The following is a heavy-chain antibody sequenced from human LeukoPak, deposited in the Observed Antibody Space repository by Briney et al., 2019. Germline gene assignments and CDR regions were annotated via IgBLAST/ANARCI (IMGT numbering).Heavy chain of an antibody. Sequence: GASVKVSCKASRYTFTSYYMHWVRQAPGQGLEWMGIINPSGGSTSYAQEFQGRVTMTRDMSTSTVYMELSSLRSEDTAVYYCAGDMVRGVILRRVLEYWGQGTLVTVSS. V-gene: IGHV1-46*01. CDR1: RYTFTSYY. CDR3: AGDMVRGVILRRVLEY. J-gene: IGHJ4*02. D-gene: IGHD3-10*01. CDR2: INPSGGST.